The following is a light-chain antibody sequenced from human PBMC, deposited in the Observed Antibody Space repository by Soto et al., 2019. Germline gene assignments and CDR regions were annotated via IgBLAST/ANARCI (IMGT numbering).Light chain of an antibody. V-gene: IGKV3-11*01. Sequence: EIVLTQSPATLSLSPGERATLSCRASQSVSSYLAWYQQKPGQAPRLLIYDASNRATGIPARFSGSGSGTDFTLTISSLEPKDFAVYYCQQYGSSGTFGQGTKVDIK. CDR1: QSVSSY. CDR3: QQYGSSGT. CDR2: DAS. J-gene: IGKJ1*01.